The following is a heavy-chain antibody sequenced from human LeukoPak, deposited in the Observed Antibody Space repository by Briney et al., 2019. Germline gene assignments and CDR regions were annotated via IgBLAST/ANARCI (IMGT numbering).Heavy chain of an antibody. CDR1: GGSIPGYY. Sequence: SETLSLTCTVSGGSIPGYYWSWIRQPPGKGLEWIAYIYSSGSTSYNPSLKSRVTISVDTSKNQFSLKLSSVTAADTAVYYCARGGGWSPYYFDYWGQGTLVTVSS. J-gene: IGHJ4*02. CDR3: ARGGGWSPYYFDY. D-gene: IGHD6-19*01. V-gene: IGHV4-59*01. CDR2: IYSSGST.